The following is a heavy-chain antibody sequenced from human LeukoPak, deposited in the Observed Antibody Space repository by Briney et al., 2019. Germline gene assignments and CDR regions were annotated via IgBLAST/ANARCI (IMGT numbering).Heavy chain of an antibody. D-gene: IGHD5-24*01. CDR2: IHPGDSDT. J-gene: IGHJ4*02. V-gene: IGHV5-51*01. CDR1: GYRFTSYW. CDR3: ATHPGGLQSGFDN. Sequence: PGESLKISFKGSGYRFTSYWIGWVRQMPGKGLEYMGIIHPGDSDTRYSPSFQGQVTISVDRSSSTAYIQWSRLKASDTAMYYCATHPGGLQSGFDNWGQGTLVTVSS.